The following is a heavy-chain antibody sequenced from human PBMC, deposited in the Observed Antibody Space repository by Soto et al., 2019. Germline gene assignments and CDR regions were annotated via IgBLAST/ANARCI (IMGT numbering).Heavy chain of an antibody. J-gene: IGHJ4*02. Sequence: GGSLRLSCEGSGFTLTSYAMSWVRQAPGKGLQWVSTLGGSGGRTYYAESAKGRFTTSRDSSKSTLYLQMNSLGAEDTAVYYCARGGGIAVAYYFDYWGQGTLVTVSS. V-gene: IGHV3-23*01. CDR1: GFTLTSYA. D-gene: IGHD6-19*01. CDR2: LGGSGGRT. CDR3: ARGGGIAVAYYFDY.